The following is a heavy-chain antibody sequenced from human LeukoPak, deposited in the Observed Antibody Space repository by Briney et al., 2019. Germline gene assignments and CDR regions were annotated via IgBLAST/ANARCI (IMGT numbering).Heavy chain of an antibody. CDR1: GFTFSAYA. J-gene: IGHJ4*02. V-gene: IGHV3-64D*09. Sequence: GGSLRLSCPASGFTFSAYAMYWVRQAPGKGLDFVSGISSNGDRLFYADSVKGRFTISRDNSKNTLYLQMSSLTADDTAVYYCVKITSVTGGDCWGQGSRLTVSS. CDR2: ISSNGDRL. D-gene: IGHD1-1*01. CDR3: VKITSVTGGDC.